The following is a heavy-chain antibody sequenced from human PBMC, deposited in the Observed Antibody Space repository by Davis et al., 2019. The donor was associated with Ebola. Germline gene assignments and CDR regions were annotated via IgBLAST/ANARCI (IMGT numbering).Heavy chain of an antibody. CDR3: ARGELSIAVAGTKYYFDY. V-gene: IGHV3-30*01. J-gene: IGHJ4*02. Sequence: DSVKGRFTISRDNSKNTVYLQMDSLRAEDTAVYYCARGELSIAVAGTKYYFDYWGQGTLVTVSS. D-gene: IGHD6-19*01.